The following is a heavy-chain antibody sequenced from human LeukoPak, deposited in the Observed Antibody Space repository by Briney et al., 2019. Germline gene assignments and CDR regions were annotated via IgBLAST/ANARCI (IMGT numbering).Heavy chain of an antibody. D-gene: IGHD3-10*01. CDR2: INYGGTT. J-gene: IGHJ4*02. CDR3: ARYVVFGSGKYYFDY. Sequence: SETLSLTCTVSGGSISSSNYYWSWIRQHPGKELEWIASINYGGTTYYNPSLKSRVTISVDTSKNQFSLRLSSVTAADTAVYFCARYVVFGSGKYYFDYWGQGSLVTVSS. CDR1: GGSISSSNYY. V-gene: IGHV4-39*01.